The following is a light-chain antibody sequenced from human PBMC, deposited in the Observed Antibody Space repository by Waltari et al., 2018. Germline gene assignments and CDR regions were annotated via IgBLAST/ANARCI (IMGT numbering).Light chain of an antibody. Sequence: DIVMTQSPDSLAVSLGERATFNCRSSQSLFDESTNKNYLAWYQQKPGQPPKLLIYWASTRESGVPGRFSGTESGTDFTLTVSSLQAEDVAVYYCQQYFSTPYTFGQGTKLEI. J-gene: IGKJ2*01. V-gene: IGKV4-1*01. CDR2: WAS. CDR3: QQYFSTPYT. CDR1: QSLFDESTNKNY.